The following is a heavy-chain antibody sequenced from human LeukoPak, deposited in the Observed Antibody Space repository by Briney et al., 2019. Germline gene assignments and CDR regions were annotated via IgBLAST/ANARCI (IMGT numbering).Heavy chain of an antibody. J-gene: IGHJ6*02. Sequence: GASVKVSCKVSGYTLTELSMHWVRQAPGKGLEWMGGFDPEDGETIYAQKFQGRVTMTEDTSTDTAYMELSSLRSEDTAVYYCARDGRTGKNYGMDVWGQGTTVTVSS. CDR1: GYTLTELS. CDR2: FDPEDGET. CDR3: ARDGRTGKNYGMDV. V-gene: IGHV1-24*01. D-gene: IGHD1-1*01.